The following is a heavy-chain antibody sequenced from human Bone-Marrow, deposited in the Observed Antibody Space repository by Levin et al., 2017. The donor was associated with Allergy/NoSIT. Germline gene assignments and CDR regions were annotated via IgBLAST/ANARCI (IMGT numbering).Heavy chain of an antibody. D-gene: IGHD3-10*01. V-gene: IGHV3-30*18. CDR2: ISYDGSNT. J-gene: IGHJ5*02. Sequence: GGSLRLSCAASGFTFSTHTMHWVRQAPGRGLEWVAAISYDGSNTCYVESVKGRFTISRDNSRNTVYLQMNSLRIEDTAVFHCGKEDRRDMAGSIRGPPVFDPWGQGTLVTVSS. CDR1: GFTFSTHT. CDR3: GKEDRRDMAGSIRGPPVFDP.